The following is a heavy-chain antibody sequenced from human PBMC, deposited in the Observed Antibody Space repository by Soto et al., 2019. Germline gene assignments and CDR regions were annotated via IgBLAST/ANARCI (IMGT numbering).Heavy chain of an antibody. CDR1: GGSVSSGSYY. J-gene: IGHJ6*02. Sequence: SETLSLTCTVSGGSVSSGSYYWSWIRQPPGKGLEWIGYIYYSGSTNYNPSLKSRVTISVDTSKNQFSLKLSPVTAADTAVYYCAREVVVVPAAIGSIYYYYYGMDVWGQGTTVTV. CDR2: IYYSGST. D-gene: IGHD2-2*02. V-gene: IGHV4-61*01. CDR3: AREVVVVPAAIGSIYYYYYGMDV.